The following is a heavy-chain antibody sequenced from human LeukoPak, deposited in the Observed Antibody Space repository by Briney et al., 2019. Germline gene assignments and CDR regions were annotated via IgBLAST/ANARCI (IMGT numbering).Heavy chain of an antibody. V-gene: IGHV3-9*01. J-gene: IGHJ4*02. CDR2: ISWNSGSI. Sequence: GRSLRLSCAASGFTFDDYAMHCVRQAPGKGLVWVPGISWNSGSIGYADSVKGRFTISRDNAKNSLYLQMSSLRAEDTALYYCARRLSTTWAFDYWGQGTLVTVSS. D-gene: IGHD1-14*01. CDR1: GFTFDDYA. CDR3: ARRLSTTWAFDY.